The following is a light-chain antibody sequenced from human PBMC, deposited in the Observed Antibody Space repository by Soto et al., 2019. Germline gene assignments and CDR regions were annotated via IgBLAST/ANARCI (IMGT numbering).Light chain of an antibody. CDR3: CSYAGSYTFV. Sequence: QSALTQPRSVSGSPGQSVTISCTGTASDVGGYSYVSWYQQHPGKVPKLIISDVSKWPSGVPDRFSGSKSGNTASLSISGLQAEDGGDYYCCSYAGSYTFVFGTGTKLTVL. CDR1: ASDVGGYSY. J-gene: IGLJ1*01. V-gene: IGLV2-11*01. CDR2: DVS.